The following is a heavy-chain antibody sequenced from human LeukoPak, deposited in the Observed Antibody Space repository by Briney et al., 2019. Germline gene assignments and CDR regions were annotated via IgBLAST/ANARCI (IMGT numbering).Heavy chain of an antibody. CDR2: VYSGGST. D-gene: IGHD3-16*01. J-gene: IGHJ4*02. Sequence: GGSLRLSCAASGFTVSNYYMNWVRQAPGKGLEWVSVVYSGGSTNYADSVRGRFTISRDNSKNTLYLQMNSLRAEDTAVYYCARGHITYYFDYWGQGTLVTVSS. V-gene: IGHV3-66*01. CDR1: GFTVSNYY. CDR3: ARGHITYYFDY.